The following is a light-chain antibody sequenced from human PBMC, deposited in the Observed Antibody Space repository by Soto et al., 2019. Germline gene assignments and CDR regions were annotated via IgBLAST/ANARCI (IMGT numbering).Light chain of an antibody. Sequence: QSALTQPASVSGSPGQSITISCTGTSNDIGANNYVSWYQHHPGKAPKLLINEAANRPSGVSHRFSGSKSANTASLTISGLQAEDEADYFCTSYTSTSTLVFGGGTKLTVL. J-gene: IGLJ2*01. CDR1: SNDIGANNY. CDR3: TSYTSTSTLV. V-gene: IGLV2-14*01. CDR2: EAA.